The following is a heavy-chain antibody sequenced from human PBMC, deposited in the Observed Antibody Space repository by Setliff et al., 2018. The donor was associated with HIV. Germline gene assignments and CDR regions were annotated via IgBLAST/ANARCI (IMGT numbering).Heavy chain of an antibody. J-gene: IGHJ1*01. CDR3: ARDFIRDSSGYSHAEYFQH. V-gene: IGHV1-2*02. CDR2: INPNSGGT. Sequence: ASVKVSCKASGSTFTGYYMHSVRQAPGQGLEWMGWINPNSGGTTYAQKFQGRVTMTRDTSTSTAYMELRSLRSDDTAMYYCARDFIRDSSGYSHAEYFQHWGQGTLVTVSS. D-gene: IGHD3-22*01. CDR1: GSTFTGYY.